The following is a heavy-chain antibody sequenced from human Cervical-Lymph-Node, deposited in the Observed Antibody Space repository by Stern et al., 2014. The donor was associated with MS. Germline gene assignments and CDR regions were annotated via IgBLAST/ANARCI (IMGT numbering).Heavy chain of an antibody. V-gene: IGHV3-11*01. J-gene: IGHJ4*02. D-gene: IGHD5-18*01. Sequence: VQLVESGGGLVKPGGSLRLSCAASGFTFSDYYMTWIRQAPGKGLEWVSYISSSCSTIHYADSVKGRFTISRDNAKNSLYLQMNSLRAEDTAVYYCAGGPMQLWLPYFDYWGQGTLVTVSS. CDR2: ISSSCSTI. CDR3: AGGPMQLWLPYFDY. CDR1: GFTFSDYY.